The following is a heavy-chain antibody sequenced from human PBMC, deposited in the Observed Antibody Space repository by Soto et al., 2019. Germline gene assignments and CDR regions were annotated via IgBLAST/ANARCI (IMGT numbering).Heavy chain of an antibody. V-gene: IGHV3-30-3*01. J-gene: IGHJ6*02. D-gene: IGHD3-3*01. CDR2: ISYDGSNK. Sequence: GGSLRLSCAASGFTFSSYAMHWVRRAPGKGLEWVAVISYDGSNKYYADSVKGRFTISRDNSKNTLYLQMNSLRAEDTAVYYCARGYYDFWSGYYISPYGMDVWGQGTTVTVSS. CDR3: ARGYYDFWSGYYISPYGMDV. CDR1: GFTFSSYA.